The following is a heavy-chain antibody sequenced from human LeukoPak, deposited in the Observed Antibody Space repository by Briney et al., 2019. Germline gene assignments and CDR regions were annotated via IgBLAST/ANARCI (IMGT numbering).Heavy chain of an antibody. CDR3: ARDGFVGAADY. D-gene: IGHD6-13*01. J-gene: IGHJ4*02. CDR1: EFIFSGYW. V-gene: IGHV3-7*01. Sequence: GGSLRLSCAASEFIFSGYWMNWVREAPGKGLEWVANIKQDGSEKQYVDSVRGRFTISRDNAKSSLYLQMNSLRVEDTAVYYCARDGFVGAADYWGQGTLVTVSS. CDR2: IKQDGSEK.